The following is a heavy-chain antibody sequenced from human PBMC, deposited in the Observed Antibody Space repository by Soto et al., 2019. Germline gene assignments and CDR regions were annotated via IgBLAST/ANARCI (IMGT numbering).Heavy chain of an antibody. J-gene: IGHJ5*02. D-gene: IGHD6-19*01. V-gene: IGHV4-59*01. CDR3: ARTLMGYSSGGAWFDP. CDR2: IYYSGST. CDR1: GGNIIGYC. Sequence: PSVTLSLTCSAAGGNIIGYCGSWIRKKTGKGLEWIGYIYYSGSTNYNPSLKSRVTISVDTSKNQFSLKLSSVTAADTAVYYCARTLMGYSSGGAWFDPWGQGTLVTVSS.